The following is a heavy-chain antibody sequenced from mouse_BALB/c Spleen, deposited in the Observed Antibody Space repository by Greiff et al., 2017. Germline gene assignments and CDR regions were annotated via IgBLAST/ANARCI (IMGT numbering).Heavy chain of an antibody. CDR3: ARYEDYYAMDY. D-gene: IGHD2-3*01. J-gene: IGHJ4*01. Sequence: VQLQQSGAELARPGASVKLSCKASGYTFTSYWMQWVKQRPGQGLEWIGAIYPGDGDTRYTQKFKGKATLTADKSSSTAYMQLSSLASEDSAVYYCARYEDYYAMDYWGQGTSVTVSS. CDR1: GYTFTSYW. CDR2: IYPGDGDT. V-gene: IGHV1-87*01.